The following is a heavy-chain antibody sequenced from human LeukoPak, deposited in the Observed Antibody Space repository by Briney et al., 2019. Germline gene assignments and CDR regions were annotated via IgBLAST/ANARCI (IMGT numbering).Heavy chain of an antibody. Sequence: GRSLRLSCAASGFTFSGYAMHWVRQAPGKGLEWVAVISYDGSNKYYADSVKGRFTISRDNSKNTLYLQMNSLRAEDTAVYYCARGLCSSTSCYTTDFDYWGQGTLVTVSS. D-gene: IGHD2-2*02. CDR1: GFTFSGYA. J-gene: IGHJ4*02. V-gene: IGHV3-30-3*01. CDR2: ISYDGSNK. CDR3: ARGLCSSTSCYTTDFDY.